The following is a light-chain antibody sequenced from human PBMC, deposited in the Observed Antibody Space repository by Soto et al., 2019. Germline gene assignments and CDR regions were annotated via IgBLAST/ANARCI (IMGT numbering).Light chain of an antibody. CDR1: QTVSSD. Sequence: EIVLTQSPATLSLSPGERATLSCRATQTVSSDLAWYQQKPGQAPRLLIYDASNRATGIPARFTGSASGTDFTLTISSLAPEDFAFYYCQQRSNSEITFGPGTKVDIK. CDR2: DAS. CDR3: QQRSNSEIT. J-gene: IGKJ3*01. V-gene: IGKV3-11*01.